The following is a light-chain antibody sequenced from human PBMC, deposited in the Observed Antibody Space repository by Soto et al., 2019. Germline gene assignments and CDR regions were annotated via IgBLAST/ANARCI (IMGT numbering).Light chain of an antibody. CDR3: QQYGSSPPT. CDR2: GPS. V-gene: IGKV3-20*01. J-gene: IGKJ1*01. CDR1: QSVTSGY. Sequence: DIVLTQSPCTPSLSPGERATLSCTASQSVTSGYLGWYQQKPGQAPRLLIFGPSSRATGIPDRFSASGSGTDFTLTFSRLQTEDFAVYVCQQYGSSPPTFCQGTKVDIK.